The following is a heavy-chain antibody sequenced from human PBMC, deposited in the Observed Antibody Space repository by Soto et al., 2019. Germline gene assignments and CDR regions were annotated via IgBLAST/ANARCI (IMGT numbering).Heavy chain of an antibody. V-gene: IGHV1-8*01. J-gene: IGHJ6*02. CDR2: MNPNSGNT. CDR3: ARTSTFYDIDDGMDV. Sequence: GASVKVSCKASGYTFTMYDINCVLQSTLQGLERMGWMNPNSGNTGYAQKFQGRVTMTRNTSISTAYMELSSLRSEGTAVYYCARTSTFYDIDDGMDVWGQGTTVTVSS. CDR1: GYTFTMYD. D-gene: IGHD3-9*01.